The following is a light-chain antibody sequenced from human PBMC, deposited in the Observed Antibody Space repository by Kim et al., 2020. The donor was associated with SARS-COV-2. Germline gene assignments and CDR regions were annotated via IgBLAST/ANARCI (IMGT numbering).Light chain of an antibody. CDR3: QAWDSSTVV. CDR1: KLGDKY. Sequence: SYELTQPPSVSVSPGQTASITCSGDKLGDKYACWYQQKPGQSPVLVLYQDSKRPSGIPERFSGSNSGTTATLTISGTQAMDEADYYCQAWDSSTVVFGGG. V-gene: IGLV3-1*01. CDR2: QDS. J-gene: IGLJ2*01.